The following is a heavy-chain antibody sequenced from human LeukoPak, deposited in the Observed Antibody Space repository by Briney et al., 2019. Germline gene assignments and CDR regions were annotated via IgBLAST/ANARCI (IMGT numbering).Heavy chain of an antibody. D-gene: IGHD6-6*01. CDR3: ARAPSIAARPGYYYYYMDV. J-gene: IGHJ6*03. Sequence: SVRVSCKASGYTFTGYYMHWVRQAPGQGLEWMGGIIPIFGTANYAQKFQGRVTITADESTSTAYMELSSLRSEDTAVYYCARAPSIAARPGYYYYYMDVWGKGTTVTVSS. CDR1: GYTFTGYY. V-gene: IGHV1-69*13. CDR2: IIPIFGTA.